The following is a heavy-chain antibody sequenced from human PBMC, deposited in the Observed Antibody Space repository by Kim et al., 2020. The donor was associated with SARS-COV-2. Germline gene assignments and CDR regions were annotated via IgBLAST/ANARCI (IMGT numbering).Heavy chain of an antibody. Sequence: GGSLRLSCAASGFTFSSYAMHWVHQAPGKGLEWVAVIWYDGSNKYYADSVKGRFTISRDNSKNTLYLQMNSLRAEDTAVYYCAKAHRAYSSSSDWFDPWGQGTLVTVSS. CDR2: IWYDGSNK. V-gene: IGHV3-33*06. CDR3: AKAHRAYSSSSDWFDP. J-gene: IGHJ5*02. D-gene: IGHD6-6*01. CDR1: GFTFSSYA.